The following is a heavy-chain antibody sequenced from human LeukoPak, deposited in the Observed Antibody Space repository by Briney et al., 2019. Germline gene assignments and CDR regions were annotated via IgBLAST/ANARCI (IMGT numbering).Heavy chain of an antibody. CDR3: ARGIRYSSGWGMNAFDI. CDR1: GFTFSSYG. J-gene: IGHJ3*02. D-gene: IGHD6-19*01. Sequence: GGSLRLSCAASGFTFSSYGMHWVRQAPGKGLEWVAVIWYDGSNKYYADSVKGRFTISRDNSKNTLYLQMNSLRAEDTAVYYCARGIRYSSGWGMNAFDIWRQGTMVTVSS. V-gene: IGHV3-33*01. CDR2: IWYDGSNK.